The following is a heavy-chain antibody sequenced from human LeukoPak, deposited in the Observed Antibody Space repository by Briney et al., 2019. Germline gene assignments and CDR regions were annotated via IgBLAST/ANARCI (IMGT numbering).Heavy chain of an antibody. V-gene: IGHV3-21*01. Sequence: GGSLRLSCAASGFTFSSYSMNWVRQAPGKGLEWVSSISSSSSYMYYADSVKGRFTISRDNAKNSLYLQMNSLRAEDTAVYYCARDCSSTSCYYYYYYYMDVWGKGTTVTVSS. CDR2: ISSSSSYM. D-gene: IGHD2-2*01. CDR1: GFTFSSYS. CDR3: ARDCSSTSCYYYYYYYMDV. J-gene: IGHJ6*03.